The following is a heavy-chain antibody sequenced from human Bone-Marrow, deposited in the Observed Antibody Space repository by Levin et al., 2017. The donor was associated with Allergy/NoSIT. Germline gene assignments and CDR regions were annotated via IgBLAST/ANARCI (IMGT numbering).Heavy chain of an antibody. CDR2: VFPDDSDT. CDR1: GYSFFNHW. Sequence: KVSCKASGYSFFNHWIGWVRQMPGKGLEWMGFVFPDDSDTRYSPSFQGQVTISADTSINTAYLRWSSLKASDTAMYFCVTTVTTLGLDYWGQGTLVSVSS. V-gene: IGHV5-51*01. J-gene: IGHJ4*02. D-gene: IGHD4-17*01. CDR3: VTTVTTLGLDY.